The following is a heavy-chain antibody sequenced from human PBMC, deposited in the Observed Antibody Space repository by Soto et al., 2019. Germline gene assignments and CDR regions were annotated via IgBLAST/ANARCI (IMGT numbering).Heavy chain of an antibody. J-gene: IGHJ4*02. Sequence: QVQLVESGGGVVQPGRSLRLSCAASGFTFSRYAMHWVRQAPGKGLEWVAVISYDGSNKYYADSVKGRFTISRDNSKNTLYLQMNSLRAEDTAVYYCAREPTYYDSSGYPLDCWGQGTLVTVSS. D-gene: IGHD3-22*01. CDR3: AREPTYYDSSGYPLDC. CDR2: ISYDGSNK. CDR1: GFTFSRYA. V-gene: IGHV3-30-3*01.